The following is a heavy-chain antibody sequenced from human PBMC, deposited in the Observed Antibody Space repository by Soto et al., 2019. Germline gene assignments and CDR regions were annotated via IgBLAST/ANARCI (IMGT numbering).Heavy chain of an antibody. V-gene: IGHV3-30*18. CDR2: ISDDGSNK. J-gene: IGHJ6*02. D-gene: IGHD6-13*01. Sequence: QVQLVESGGGVVQPGRSLRLSCAASGFTFSSYGMHWVRQAPGKGLEWGAVISDDGSNKYYADSVKGRLTISRDNSKNTLYLQMNSLRAEDTAVYYCAKESSRAGYYSYGMDVWGQGTKVTVSS. CDR1: GFTFSSYG. CDR3: AKESSRAGYYSYGMDV.